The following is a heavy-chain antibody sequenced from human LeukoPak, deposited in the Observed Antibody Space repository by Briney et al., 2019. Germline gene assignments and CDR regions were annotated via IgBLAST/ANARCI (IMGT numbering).Heavy chain of an antibody. CDR1: GGTFSSYA. V-gene: IGHV1-69*05. CDR3: ARALVPATEEYYFDY. D-gene: IGHD2-15*01. CDR2: IIPIFGTA. J-gene: IGHJ4*02. Sequence: SVKVSRKASGGTFSSYAISWVRQAPGQGLEWMGGIIPIFGTANYAQKFQGRVTITTDESTSTAYMELSSLRSEDTAVYYCARALVPATEEYYFDYWGQGTLVTVSS.